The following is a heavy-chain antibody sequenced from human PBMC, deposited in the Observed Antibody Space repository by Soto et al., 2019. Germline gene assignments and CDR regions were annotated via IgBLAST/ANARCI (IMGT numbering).Heavy chain of an antibody. J-gene: IGHJ4*02. D-gene: IGHD3-3*02. Sequence: PSVTLSLTCPVSGDSINSSHWWNWVRQPPGKGMEWIGQISHSGSTNYNPTLTSRVTISVDKSKNHFSLKLTSVTAADTAVYYCAARHFWSGPWTHTRLDSWGQGTLVTVSS. CDR3: AARHFWSGPWTHTRLDS. V-gene: IGHV4-4*02. CDR1: GDSINSSHW. CDR2: ISHSGST.